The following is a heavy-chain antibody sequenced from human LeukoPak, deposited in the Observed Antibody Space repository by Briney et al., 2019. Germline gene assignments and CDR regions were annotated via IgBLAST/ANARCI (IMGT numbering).Heavy chain of an antibody. CDR3: ARGGCSSTSCHYMDV. CDR1: GFTFSSHS. V-gene: IGHV3-48*01. J-gene: IGHJ6*03. D-gene: IGHD2-2*01. Sequence: GGSLRLSCAASGFTFSSHSMTWVRQAPGKGLEWVSYISGGSTTIYYADSVKGRFTISRDNAKDSLFLQMNSLRAEDTAVYYCARGGCSSTSCHYMDVWGEGTTVTVSS. CDR2: ISGGSTTI.